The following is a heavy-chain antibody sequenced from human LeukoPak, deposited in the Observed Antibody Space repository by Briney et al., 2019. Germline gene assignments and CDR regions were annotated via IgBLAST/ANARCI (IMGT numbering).Heavy chain of an antibody. D-gene: IGHD3-22*01. V-gene: IGHV2-5*02. Sequence: CGPTLAKAIQSLTLTGTFSDFTLSTSGVNVGWIRQPPGKALEWLALIYCDDDKRYSPSLKSRLTITKDTSKNQVVLSLTTMDPVDTATYYCVYRRSSGGYFDFWGQGTLVTVSS. CDR2: IYCDDDK. CDR3: VYRRSSGGYFDF. CDR1: DFTLSTSGVN. J-gene: IGHJ4*02.